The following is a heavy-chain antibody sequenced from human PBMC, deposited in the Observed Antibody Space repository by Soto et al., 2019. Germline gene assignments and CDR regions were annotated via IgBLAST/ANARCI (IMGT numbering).Heavy chain of an antibody. V-gene: IGHV3-7*05. J-gene: IGHJ2*01. Sequence: ETNLVESGGGLVQPGGSLRLSCVASGFTFNNFWMKWVRQAPGKGLEWVADIKQDGSARYYVDPVRGRFTVSRDNGNNSLYLEMNSLRADDTAVYYCARGGWGRYFYVWGPGTLVTVSS. CDR1: GFTFNNFW. CDR3: ARGGWGRYFYV. D-gene: IGHD2-21*02. CDR2: IKQDGSAR.